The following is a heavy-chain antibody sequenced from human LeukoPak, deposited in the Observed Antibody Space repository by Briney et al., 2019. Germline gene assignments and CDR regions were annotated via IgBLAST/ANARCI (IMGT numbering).Heavy chain of an antibody. CDR1: GYTFTRYY. Sequence: ASVKVSCKASGYTFTRYYMHWVRQAPGQGLEWMGWINPNSGGTNYAQKFQGRVTMTRDTSISTAYMELSRLRSDDTAVYYCARVVGATNWYFDLWGRGTLVTVSS. CDR2: INPNSGGT. D-gene: IGHD1-26*01. J-gene: IGHJ2*01. CDR3: ARVVGATNWYFDL. V-gene: IGHV1-2*02.